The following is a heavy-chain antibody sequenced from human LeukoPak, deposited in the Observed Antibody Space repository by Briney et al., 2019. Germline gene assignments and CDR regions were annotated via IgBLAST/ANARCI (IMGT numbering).Heavy chain of an antibody. Sequence: GGSLRLSCAASAFTFSNYWMSWVRQAPGKGLEWVANIKQDGNEKYYVDSVKGRFTISRDNAKNSLYLQMNSLRAEDTAVYYCASDSYYYDSSGSAIQTRFDYWGQGTLVTVSS. J-gene: IGHJ4*02. CDR3: ASDSYYYDSSGSAIQTRFDY. CDR2: IKQDGNEK. CDR1: AFTFSNYW. D-gene: IGHD3-22*01. V-gene: IGHV3-7*01.